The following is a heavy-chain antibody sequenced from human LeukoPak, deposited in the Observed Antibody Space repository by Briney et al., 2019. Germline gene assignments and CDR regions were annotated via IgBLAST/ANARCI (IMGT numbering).Heavy chain of an antibody. D-gene: IGHD3-22*01. CDR3: AKDTYYYDSSGYYYNYFDY. V-gene: IGHV3-23*01. CDR1: GFTFSSYA. CDR2: ISGSGGST. Sequence: GSLRLSCAASGFTFSSYAMSWVRQAPGKGLEWVSAISGSGGSTYYADSVKGRFTISRDNSKNTLYLQMNSLRAEDTAVYYCAKDTYYYDSSGYYYNYFDYWGQGTLVTVSS. J-gene: IGHJ4*02.